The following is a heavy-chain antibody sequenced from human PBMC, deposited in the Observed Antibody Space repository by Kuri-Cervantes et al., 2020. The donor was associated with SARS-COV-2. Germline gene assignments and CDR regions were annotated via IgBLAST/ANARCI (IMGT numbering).Heavy chain of an antibody. D-gene: IGHD4-23*01. CDR1: GFTFDGYA. CDR3: AKAFYGGNRGGVDY. Sequence: SLKISCAASGFTFDGYAMHWVRQAPGKGLEWVSGISWNSGSIGYADSVKGRFTISRDNAKNSLYLQMNSLRAEDTALYYCAKAFYGGNRGGVDYWGQGTLVTVSS. V-gene: IGHV3-9*01. J-gene: IGHJ4*02. CDR2: ISWNSGSI.